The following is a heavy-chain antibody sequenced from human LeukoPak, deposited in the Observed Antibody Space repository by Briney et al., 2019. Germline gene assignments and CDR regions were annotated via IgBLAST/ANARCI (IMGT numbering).Heavy chain of an antibody. D-gene: IGHD6-6*01. V-gene: IGHV3-23*01. CDR3: AKSSWPRFED. CDR1: GFTFSSYA. Sequence: GGSLRLSCAASGFTFSSYAMSWVRQAPGKGLEWVSIISSRGGSTYYAESVKGRFTISRDSSKNTVYLQMNSLRPDDTAVYYCAKSSWPRFEDWGQGTLVTVSS. J-gene: IGHJ4*02. CDR2: ISSRGGST.